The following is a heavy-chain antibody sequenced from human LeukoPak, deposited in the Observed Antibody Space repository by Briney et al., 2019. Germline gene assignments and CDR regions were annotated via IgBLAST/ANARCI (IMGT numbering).Heavy chain of an antibody. CDR1: GGSISSYY. V-gene: IGHV4-59*01. Sequence: SETLSLTCTVSGGSISSYYWSWIRQPPGKGLEWIGYIYYSGSTNYNPSLKSRVTISVDTSKNQFSLKLSSVTAADTAVYYCARVSSGWSGNNYYYGMDVWGQGTTVTVSS. D-gene: IGHD6-19*01. CDR3: ARVSSGWSGNNYYYGMDV. CDR2: IYYSGST. J-gene: IGHJ6*02.